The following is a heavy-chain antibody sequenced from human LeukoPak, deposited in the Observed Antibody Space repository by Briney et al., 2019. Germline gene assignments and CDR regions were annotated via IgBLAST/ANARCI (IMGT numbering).Heavy chain of an antibody. CDR3: AKVAVYYGSGSYVFEY. CDR2: INPNSGGT. D-gene: IGHD3-10*01. V-gene: IGHV1-2*04. J-gene: IGHJ4*02. Sequence: ASVKVSCKASGYTFTGYYIHWVRQAPGQGLEWMGWINPNSGGTNYAQKFQGWVTMTRDTSISTVYMELSRLKSDDTAVYYCAKVAVYYGSGSYVFEYWGQGTLVTVS. CDR1: GYTFTGYY.